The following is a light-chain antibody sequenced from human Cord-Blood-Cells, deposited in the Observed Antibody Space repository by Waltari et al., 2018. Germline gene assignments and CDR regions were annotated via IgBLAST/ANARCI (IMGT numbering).Light chain of an antibody. CDR3: QQSYSTPGT. CDR1: QSISSY. CDR2: AAS. Sequence: DIQMTQSPSSLSASVDDRVTITSRASQSISSYLNWYQQKPGKAPKLLIYAASSLQSGVPSRFSGSGSGTDFTLTISSLQPEDFATYYCQQSYSTPGTFGQGTKVEIK. J-gene: IGKJ1*01. V-gene: IGKV1-39*01.